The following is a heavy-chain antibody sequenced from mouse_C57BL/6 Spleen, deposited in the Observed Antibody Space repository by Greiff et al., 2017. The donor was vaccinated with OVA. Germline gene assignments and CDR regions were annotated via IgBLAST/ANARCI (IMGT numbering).Heavy chain of an antibody. Sequence: QVQLQQSGAELVKPGASVKLSCKASGYTFSSYWMNWVKQRPGKGLEWIGKIDPADGDTNYNGKFKGKATLTAYKSSSTAYMQLSSLTSEDSAVYFCARWWGAGSWFAFWGQGTLVTVSA. D-gene: IGHD1-1*02. CDR2: IDPADGDT. CDR1: GYTFSSYW. CDR3: ARWWGAGSWFAF. V-gene: IGHV1-80*01. J-gene: IGHJ3*01.